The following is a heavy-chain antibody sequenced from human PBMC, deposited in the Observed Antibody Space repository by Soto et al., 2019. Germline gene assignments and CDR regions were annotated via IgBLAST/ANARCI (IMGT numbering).Heavy chain of an antibody. CDR1: GDSVSSNSAA. J-gene: IGHJ6*02. V-gene: IGHV6-1*01. Sequence: SQTLSLTCAISGDSVSSNSAAWNWIRQSPSRGLEWLGRTYYRSKWYNDYAVSVKSRITINPDTSKNQFSLQLNSVTPEDTAVYYCARDKPPQIAAAGQYYYYYGMDVWGQGTTVTVSS. D-gene: IGHD6-13*01. CDR3: ARDKPPQIAAAGQYYYYYGMDV. CDR2: TYYRSKWYN.